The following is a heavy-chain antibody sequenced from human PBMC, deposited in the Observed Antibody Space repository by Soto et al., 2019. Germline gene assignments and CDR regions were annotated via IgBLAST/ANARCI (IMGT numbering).Heavy chain of an antibody. CDR1: GCTISSYG. V-gene: IGHV3-30*18. CDR3: AKGDCSGGSCYFSAFDI. Sequence: SLRLSCAAAGCTISSYGRHWVRQAKGKGLEWVAVISYDGTNNYYTESVKGRFTISRDNSKNTLFLQMNSLRAEDTAVYFCAKGDCSGGSCYFSAFDIWGQGTMVTVSS. D-gene: IGHD2-15*01. CDR2: ISYDGTNN. J-gene: IGHJ3*02.